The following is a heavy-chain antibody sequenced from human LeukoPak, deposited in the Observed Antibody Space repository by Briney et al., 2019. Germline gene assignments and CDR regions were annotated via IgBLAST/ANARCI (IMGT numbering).Heavy chain of an antibody. CDR2: ISWNSGSI. CDR3: TKALTRYCSSCGHY. D-gene: IGHD6-13*01. V-gene: IGHV3-9*01. CDR1: GFTFDEYA. Sequence: GGSLRLSCAASGFTFDEYAMHWVRQAPGKGLEWVSSISWNSGSIGYAGSVKGRFAISRDNAKNSLYLQMNSLRVEDTALYYCTKALTRYCSSCGHYWGQGTLVTVSS. J-gene: IGHJ4*02.